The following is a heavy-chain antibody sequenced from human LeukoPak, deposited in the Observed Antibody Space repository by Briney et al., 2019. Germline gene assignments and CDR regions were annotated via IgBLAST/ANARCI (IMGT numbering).Heavy chain of an antibody. CDR3: AKDAYSSGWYPGYYYYGMDV. V-gene: IGHV3-9*01. D-gene: IGHD6-19*01. J-gene: IGHJ6*02. CDR1: GFTFDDYA. CDR2: ISWNSGSI. Sequence: PGGSLRLSCAASGFTFDDYAMPWVRQAPGKGLEWVSGISWNSGSIGYADSVKGRFTISRDNAKNSLYLQMNSLRAEDTALYYCAKDAYSSGWYPGYYYYGMDVWGQGTTVTVSS.